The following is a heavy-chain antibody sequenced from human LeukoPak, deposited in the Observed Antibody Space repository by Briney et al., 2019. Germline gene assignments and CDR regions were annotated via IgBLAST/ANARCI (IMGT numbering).Heavy chain of an antibody. CDR1: GYTFNSYY. V-gene: IGHV1-46*02. Sequence: ASVKVSCKASGYTFNSYYMHWVRQAPGQGLEWMGIINPSGGSTSYAQKFQGRVTMTRDTSTSTVYMGLSSLRSEDTAVYCCARESYGEEDNWGQGTLVTVSS. CDR3: ARESYGEEDN. J-gene: IGHJ4*02. D-gene: IGHD4-17*01. CDR2: INPSGGST.